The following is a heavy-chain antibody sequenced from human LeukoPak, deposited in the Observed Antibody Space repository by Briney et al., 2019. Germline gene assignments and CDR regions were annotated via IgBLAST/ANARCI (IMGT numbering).Heavy chain of an antibody. CDR3: ARAAGERAVAGIEAFDI. J-gene: IGHJ3*02. CDR2: IYYSGST. D-gene: IGHD6-19*01. Sequence: SETLSLTCTVSGGSISSYYWSWIRQPPGKGLEWIGYIYYSGSTNYNPSLKSRVTISVDTSKNQFSLKLSSVTAADTAVYYCARAAGERAVAGIEAFDIWGQGTMVTVSS. CDR1: GGSISSYY. V-gene: IGHV4-59*01.